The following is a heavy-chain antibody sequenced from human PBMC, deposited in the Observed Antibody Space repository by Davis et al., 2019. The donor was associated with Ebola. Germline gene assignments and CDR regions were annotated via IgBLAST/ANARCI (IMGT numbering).Heavy chain of an antibody. Sequence: SVKVSCKASGGTFNSYAFSWVRQAPGQGLEWLGGIIPIFATTNYAQKFQGRVTITADESTSTAYMELTSLRSDDTAVYYCARGPNSSSSSPHYYYYGVDLWGQGTTVTVSS. J-gene: IGHJ6*02. CDR3: ARGPNSSSSSPHYYYYGVDL. V-gene: IGHV1-69*13. D-gene: IGHD6-6*01. CDR2: IIPIFATT. CDR1: GGTFNSYA.